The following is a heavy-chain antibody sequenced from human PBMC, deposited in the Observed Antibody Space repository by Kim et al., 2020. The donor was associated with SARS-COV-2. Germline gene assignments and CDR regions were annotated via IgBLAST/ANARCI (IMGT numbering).Heavy chain of an antibody. CDR2: IYYSGST. D-gene: IGHD4-4*01. J-gene: IGHJ3*02. CDR3: ARHLQKAFDI. V-gene: IGHV4-39*01. CDR1: GDSINSNYY. Sequence: SETLSLTCTVSGDSINSNYYWGWIRQPPGKGLEWIGRIYYSGSTYYNPSLKSRVTISVDTSKNQFSLKLSSVTAADTVVYYCARHLQKAFDIWGQGTMV.